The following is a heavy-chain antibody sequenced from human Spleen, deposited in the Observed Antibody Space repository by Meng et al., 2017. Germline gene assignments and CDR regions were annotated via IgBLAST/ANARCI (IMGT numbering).Heavy chain of an antibody. CDR3: ARELGDCSSSSCYSDY. Sequence: QVQLVQSGAEVKKPGASVKVSCKASGYTFTNYGITWVRQAPGQGLEWMGWISAYNGNTKYAQKLQGRVTMTTDTSTSTAYMELRSLRSDDTAVYYCARELGDCSSSSCYSDYWGQGTLVIVSS. D-gene: IGHD2-2*01. CDR2: ISAYNGNT. CDR1: GYTFTNYG. V-gene: IGHV1-18*01. J-gene: IGHJ4*02.